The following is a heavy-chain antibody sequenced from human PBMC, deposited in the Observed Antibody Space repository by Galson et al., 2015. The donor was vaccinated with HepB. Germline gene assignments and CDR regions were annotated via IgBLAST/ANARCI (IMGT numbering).Heavy chain of an antibody. CDR3: ARDSNGGNDAFDI. J-gene: IGHJ3*02. V-gene: IGHV4-59*01. CDR1: GGSISSYY. D-gene: IGHD2-8*01. Sequence: ETLSLTCTVSGGSISSYYWSWIRQPPGKGLEWIGYIYYSGSTNYNPSLKSRVTISVDTSKNQFSLKLSSVTAADTAVYYCARDSNGGNDAFDIWGQGTMVTVSS. CDR2: IYYSGST.